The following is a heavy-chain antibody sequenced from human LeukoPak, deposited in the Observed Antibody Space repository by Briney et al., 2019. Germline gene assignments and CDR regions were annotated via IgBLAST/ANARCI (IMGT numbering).Heavy chain of an antibody. J-gene: IGHJ4*02. V-gene: IGHV1-18*04. Sequence: VASVKVSCKASGYTFTGYYMHWVRQAPGQGLEWMGWISAYNGNTNYAQKLQGRVTMTTDTSTSTAYMELRSLRSDDTAVYYCARDLEWELLPDYWGQGTLVTVSS. CDR1: GYTFTGYY. CDR2: ISAYNGNT. CDR3: ARDLEWELLPDY. D-gene: IGHD1-26*01.